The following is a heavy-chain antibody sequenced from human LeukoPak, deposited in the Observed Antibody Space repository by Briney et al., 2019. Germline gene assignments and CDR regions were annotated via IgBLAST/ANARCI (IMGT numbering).Heavy chain of an antibody. CDR3: AGRPSYHGSHYFDY. CDR2: IYDGGST. J-gene: IGHJ4*02. CDR1: GGXITTYY. V-gene: IGHV4-59*07. Sequence: SDTLSLTCTLSGGXITTYYCSWLRQPPGTGLEWTGDIYDGGSTNYNPSVESRVTISVGTSKNQFFLKLRSVTAADTAVYFCAGRPSYHGSHYFDYWGQGTLVTVSS. D-gene: IGHD3-10*01.